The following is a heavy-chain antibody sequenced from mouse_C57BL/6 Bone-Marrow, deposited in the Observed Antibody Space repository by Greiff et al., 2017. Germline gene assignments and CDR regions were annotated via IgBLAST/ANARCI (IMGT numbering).Heavy chain of an antibody. V-gene: IGHV1-87*01. CDR1: YTFSRRVH. J-gene: IGHJ3*01. CDR3: AEDSAVYYCAHSLFAY. Sequence: QVQLQQSGPELARPWASVKISCQAFYTFSRRVHFAIRDPNSWLQWVKQRPGQGLEWIGAIYSGNGDTSYHQKFKCTATSTADKSSTTAYMQLSSLTAEDSAVYYCAHSLFAYWGQGTLVTVSA. CDR2: GQGLEWIG.